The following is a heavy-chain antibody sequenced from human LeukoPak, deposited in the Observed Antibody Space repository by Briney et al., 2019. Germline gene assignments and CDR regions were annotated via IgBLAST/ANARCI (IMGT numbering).Heavy chain of an antibody. CDR2: ISSSSSSI. Sequence: GGSPRLSCAASGFTFSSYSMNWVRQAPGKGLEWLSYISSSSSSIHYADSVKGRFTISRDNAKNSVHLQMNSLRDEDTAVYYCSRGRRGSSYWYFDLWGRGTLVTVSS. CDR1: GFTFSSYS. D-gene: IGHD3-10*01. V-gene: IGHV3-48*02. J-gene: IGHJ2*01. CDR3: SRGRRGSSYWYFDL.